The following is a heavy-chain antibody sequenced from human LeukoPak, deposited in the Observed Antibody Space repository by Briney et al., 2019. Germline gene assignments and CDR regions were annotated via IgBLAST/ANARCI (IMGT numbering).Heavy chain of an antibody. CDR3: ARSLSLIVLIPAATNWFDP. J-gene: IGHJ5*02. CDR1: GFSLSTSGVG. Sequence: SGPTLVKPTQTLTLTCTFSGFSLSTSGVGVGWIRQPPGKALEWLAVIYWNDDQRYSPSLKSRLTITKDTSKNQVVLTMTNMDPVDTATYYCARSLSLIVLIPAATNWFDPWGQGTLVTVSS. CDR2: IYWNDDQ. D-gene: IGHD2-2*01. V-gene: IGHV2-5*01.